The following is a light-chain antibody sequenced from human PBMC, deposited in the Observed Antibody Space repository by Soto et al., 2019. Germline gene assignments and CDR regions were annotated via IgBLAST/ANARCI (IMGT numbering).Light chain of an antibody. CDR1: QNIDIW. J-gene: IGKJ1*01. Sequence: DIQMTQSPSTLSASVGDRVTITCRASQNIDIWLSWYQQKPGKAPKLLIYDASILNSGVPSRFSGSGSGTELTLTISILQPDDFATYYCQHYNNYSEAFGQGTKVDIK. CDR3: QHYNNYSEA. CDR2: DAS. V-gene: IGKV1-5*01.